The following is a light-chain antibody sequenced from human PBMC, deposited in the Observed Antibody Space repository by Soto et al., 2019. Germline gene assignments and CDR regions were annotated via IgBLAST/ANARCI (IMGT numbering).Light chain of an antibody. CDR3: QQRSNWPPWT. CDR1: QSVSSY. CDR2: DAS. J-gene: IGKJ3*01. Sequence: EIVLTQSPVTLSLSPGERATLSCSASQSVSSYLAWYQQKPGQAPRLLIYDASNRATGIPARFSGSGSGTDFTLTISSLEPEDFAVYYCQQRSNWPPWTFGPGTKVDIK. V-gene: IGKV3-11*01.